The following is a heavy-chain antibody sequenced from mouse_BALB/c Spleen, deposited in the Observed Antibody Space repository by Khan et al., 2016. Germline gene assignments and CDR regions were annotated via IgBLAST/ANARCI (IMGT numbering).Heavy chain of an antibody. CDR3: ARSDYGDKDAMYY. D-gene: IGHD1-1*01. CDR1: GYSITSDYA. V-gene: IGHV3-2*02. Sequence: EVQLVESGPGLVKPSQSLSLTCTVTGYSITSDYAWNWIRQFPGNRLEWMGYISYSGSTSYNPSLKSRISITRDTSKNQFFLQLNSVTSEDTATYYCARSDYGDKDAMYYWGQGTSVTVSS. CDR2: ISYSGST. J-gene: IGHJ4*01.